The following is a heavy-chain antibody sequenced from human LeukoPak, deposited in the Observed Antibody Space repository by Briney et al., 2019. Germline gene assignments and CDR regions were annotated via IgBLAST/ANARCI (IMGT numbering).Heavy chain of an antibody. D-gene: IGHD6-19*01. CDR3: ARCSYSSGWDFDY. CDR2: ISYSGST. CDR1: GGSISSTSYY. V-gene: IGHV4-39*01. Sequence: SETLSLTCTVSGGSISSTSYYWGWIRQPPGKGLEWIGSISYSGSTYYNPSLESRVTISVDTSKNQFSLKLSSATAADTAVYYCARCSYSSGWDFDYWGQGTLVTVSS. J-gene: IGHJ4*02.